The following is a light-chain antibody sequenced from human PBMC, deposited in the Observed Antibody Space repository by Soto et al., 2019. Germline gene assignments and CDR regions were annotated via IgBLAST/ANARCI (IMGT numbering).Light chain of an antibody. V-gene: IGKV1-27*01. CDR2: AAS. CDR3: QKYNSAPPYT. Sequence: DIQMTQSPSSLSASVGDRVTITCRASQGISNYLAWYQQKPGKVPKLLIYAASTLQSGVPSRFSGSGSGTDFTLTISSLQPEDFAPYYCQKYNSAPPYTFGQGTKLEIK. J-gene: IGKJ2*01. CDR1: QGISNY.